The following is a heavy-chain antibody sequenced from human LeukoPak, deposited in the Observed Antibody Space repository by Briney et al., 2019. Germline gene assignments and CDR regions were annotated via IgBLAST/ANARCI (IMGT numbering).Heavy chain of an antibody. CDR2: MNPNSGNT. D-gene: IGHD5-12*01. CDR1: GYTFTSYD. V-gene: IGHV1-8*01. CDR3: ARIGGYVNYYGMDV. Sequence: ASVKVSCKASGYTFTSYDINWVRQATGQGLEWMGWMNPNSGNTGYAQKFQGRVTMTRNTSISTAYMELSSLGSEDTAVYYCARIGGYVNYYGMDVWGQGTTVTVSS. J-gene: IGHJ6*02.